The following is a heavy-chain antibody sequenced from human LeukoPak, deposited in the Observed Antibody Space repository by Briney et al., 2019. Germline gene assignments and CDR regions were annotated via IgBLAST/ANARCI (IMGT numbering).Heavy chain of an antibody. Sequence: SETLSLTCTVSGGSISSSSYYWGWIRQPPGKGLEWIGSIYYSGGTYYNPSLKSRVTISVDTSKNQFSLKLSSVTAADTAVYYCSVLRYFDWLYYWGQGTLVTVSS. CDR1: GGSISSSSYY. J-gene: IGHJ4*02. CDR2: IYYSGGT. V-gene: IGHV4-39*01. CDR3: SVLRYFDWLYY. D-gene: IGHD3-9*01.